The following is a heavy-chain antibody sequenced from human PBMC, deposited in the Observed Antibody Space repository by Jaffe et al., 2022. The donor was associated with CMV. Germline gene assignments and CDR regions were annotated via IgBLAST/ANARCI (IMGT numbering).Heavy chain of an antibody. CDR2: ISSSGTTL. D-gene: IGHD3-10*01. Sequence: QVRLVESGGNLVRPGGSLRLSCAASGFTFSDYYMSWIRQAPGKGPEWISYISSSGTTLKYADSVKGRFTISRDNARNSLYLQMSSLRVEDTAVYYCARDYYGSGSYGWFDPWGQGTLVTVSS. CDR3: ARDYYGSGSYGWFDP. J-gene: IGHJ5*02. V-gene: IGHV3-11*01. CDR1: GFTFSDYY.